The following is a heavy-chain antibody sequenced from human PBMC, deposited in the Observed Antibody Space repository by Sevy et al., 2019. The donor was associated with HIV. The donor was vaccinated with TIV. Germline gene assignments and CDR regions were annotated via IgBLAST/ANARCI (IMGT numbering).Heavy chain of an antibody. CDR3: ARRNDFAI. Sequence: SETLSLTCTVSGGSINSDHWNWIRQPPGKGLEWIGYVYYTGGTNYNPSLKNRVTISVDRTKNQFSLKLTSVTAADTAVYYCARRNDFAIWGQGTMVNVSS. V-gene: IGHV4-59*08. CDR2: VYYTGGT. CDR1: GGSINSDH. J-gene: IGHJ3*02.